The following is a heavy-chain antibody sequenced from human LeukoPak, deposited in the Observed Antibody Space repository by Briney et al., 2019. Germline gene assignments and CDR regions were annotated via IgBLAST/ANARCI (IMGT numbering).Heavy chain of an antibody. CDR3: ARALPAAMGDYYYYGMDV. Sequence: PGRSLRLSCAASGFTFSSYGMHWVRQAPGKGLEWVAVISYDGSNKYYADSVKGRFTISRDNSKNTLYLQMNSLRAEDTAVYYCARALPAAMGDYYYYGMDVWGQGTTVTVSS. V-gene: IGHV3-30*03. CDR1: GFTFSSYG. CDR2: ISYDGSNK. D-gene: IGHD2-2*01. J-gene: IGHJ6*02.